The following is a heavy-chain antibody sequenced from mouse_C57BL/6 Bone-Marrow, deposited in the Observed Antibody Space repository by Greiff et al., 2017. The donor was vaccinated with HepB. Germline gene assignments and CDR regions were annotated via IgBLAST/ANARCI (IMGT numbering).Heavy chain of an antibody. Sequence: VQLQQSGAELARPGASVKMSCKASGYTFTSYTMHWVKQRPGQGLEWIGYINPSSGYTEYNQKFKDKATLTADKSSSTAYMQLSSLTSEDSAVYYCAKLPGTGFAYWGQGTLVTVSA. V-gene: IGHV1-4*01. CDR2: INPSSGYT. CDR1: GYTFTSYT. D-gene: IGHD3-3*01. CDR3: AKLPGTGFAY. J-gene: IGHJ3*01.